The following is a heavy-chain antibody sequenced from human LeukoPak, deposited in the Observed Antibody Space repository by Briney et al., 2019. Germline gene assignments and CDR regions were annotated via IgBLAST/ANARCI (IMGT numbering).Heavy chain of an antibody. Sequence: SETLSLTCTVSGGSISSSSYYWGWIRQPPGKGLEWIGSIYYSGSTYYNPSLKSRVTISVDTSKNQFSLKLSSVTAADTAVYYCAREVVTVPDAFDIWGQGTMVTVSS. D-gene: IGHD2-21*02. CDR3: AREVVTVPDAFDI. J-gene: IGHJ3*02. V-gene: IGHV4-39*07. CDR2: IYYSGST. CDR1: GGSISSSSYY.